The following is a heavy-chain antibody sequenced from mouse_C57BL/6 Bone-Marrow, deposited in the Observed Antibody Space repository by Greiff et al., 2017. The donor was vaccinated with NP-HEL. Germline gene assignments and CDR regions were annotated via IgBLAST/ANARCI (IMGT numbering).Heavy chain of an antibody. CDR1: GYTFTDYY. V-gene: IGHV1-76*01. CDR2: IYPGSGNT. J-gene: IGHJ1*03. D-gene: IGHD1-1*01. CDR3: ARCGSSYWYFDV. Sequence: QVQLKESGAELVRPGASVKLSCKASGYTFTDYYINWVKQRPGQGLEWIARIYPGSGNTYYNEKFKGKATLTAEKSSSTAYMQLSSLTSEDSAVYFCARCGSSYWYFDVWGTGTTVTVSS.